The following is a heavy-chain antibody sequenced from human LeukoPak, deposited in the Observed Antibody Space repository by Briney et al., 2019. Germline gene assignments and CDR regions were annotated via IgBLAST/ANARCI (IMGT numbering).Heavy chain of an antibody. V-gene: IGHV4-39*01. J-gene: IGHJ6*03. CDR2: IYYSGST. D-gene: IGHD6-13*01. CDR3: ARHWRGSSPTFFYYYYYYYMDV. CDR1: GGSISSSSYY. Sequence: SETLSLTCTVSGGSISSSSYYWGWIRQPPGKGLEWIGSIYYSGSTYYNPSLKSRVTISVDTSKNQFSLKLSSVTAADTAVYYCARHWRGSSPTFFYYYYYYYMDVWGKGTTVTISS.